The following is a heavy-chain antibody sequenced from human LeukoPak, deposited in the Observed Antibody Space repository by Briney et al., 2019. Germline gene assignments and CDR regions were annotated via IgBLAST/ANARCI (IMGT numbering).Heavy chain of an antibody. CDR3: ARLSSDYYDSSGYRAYYYYYGMDV. Sequence: GESLKISCKGSGYSFTSYWIGWVRQMRGKGLEWMGIIYPGDSDTRYSPSFQGQVTISADKSISTAYLQWSSLKASDTAMYYCARLSSDYYDSSGYRAYYYYYGMDVWGQGTTVTVSS. J-gene: IGHJ6*02. CDR2: IYPGDSDT. CDR1: GYSFTSYW. V-gene: IGHV5-51*01. D-gene: IGHD3-22*01.